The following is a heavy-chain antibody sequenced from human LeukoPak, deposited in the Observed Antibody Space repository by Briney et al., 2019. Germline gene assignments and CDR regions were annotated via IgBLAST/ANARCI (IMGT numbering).Heavy chain of an antibody. V-gene: IGHV1-2*02. CDR2: INPNSGGK. D-gene: IGHD2-15*01. CDR3: ARKLCCGSSGYSGNWFDP. Sequence: ASVKVSCKASGYTFTGYYMHSVRQAPGQGLEWMGWINPNSGGKKYAQKIQGRVTMTRDTYISTAYMELSRPRSDDTAVYYCARKLCCGSSGYSGNWFDPWGQGTLVTVSS. CDR1: GYTFTGYY. J-gene: IGHJ5*02.